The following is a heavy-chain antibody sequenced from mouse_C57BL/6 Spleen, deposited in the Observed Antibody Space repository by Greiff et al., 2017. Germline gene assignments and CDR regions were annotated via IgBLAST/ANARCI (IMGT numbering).Heavy chain of an antibody. CDR2: IDPSDSYT. V-gene: IGHV1-59*01. Sequence: QVQLQQPGAELVRPGTSVKLSCKASGYTFTSYWMHWVQQRPGQGLEWIGVIDPSDSYTNYNQKFKGKATLTVDTSSSTAYMQHSSLPSEDSAVXYCAEGIYDGYAMDDWGQGTSVTVSS. J-gene: IGHJ4*01. D-gene: IGHD2-3*01. CDR1: GYTFTSYW. CDR3: AEGIYDGYAMDD.